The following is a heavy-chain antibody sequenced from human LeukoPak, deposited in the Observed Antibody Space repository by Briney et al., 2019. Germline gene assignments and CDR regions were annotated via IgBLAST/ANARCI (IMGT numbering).Heavy chain of an antibody. J-gene: IGHJ4*02. CDR3: ARVIGRGTFDY. CDR2: LYYGATN. Sequence: SESLSLTCTASGGSISANGVYWAWHRRAPGMGLEWIGSLYYGATNYYNTSLRSRVTISGDTSKNQISLELASVTAADTAVYYCARVIGRGTFDYWGQGTLVTVSS. CDR1: GGSISANGVY. V-gene: IGHV4-39*01. D-gene: IGHD2-21*01.